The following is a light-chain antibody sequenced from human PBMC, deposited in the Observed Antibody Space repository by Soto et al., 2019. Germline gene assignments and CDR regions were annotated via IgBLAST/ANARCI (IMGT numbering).Light chain of an antibody. CDR3: AAWDDSLNGPV. V-gene: IGLV1-44*01. CDR2: SDN. Sequence: QAVVTQPPSASGTPGQRVTISCSGSSSNIGSNTVNWYQHLPGTAPKLLIDSDNQRPSGVPDRFSGSKSGTSASLAISGRQSEDEADYYCAAWDDSLNGPVFGGGTKLTVL. J-gene: IGLJ2*01. CDR1: SSNIGSNT.